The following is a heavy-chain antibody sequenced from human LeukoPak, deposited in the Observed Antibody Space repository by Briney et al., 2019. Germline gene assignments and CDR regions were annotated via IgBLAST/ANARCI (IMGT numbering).Heavy chain of an antibody. Sequence: PGGSLRLSCAASGFTFSSYAMSWVRQAPGKGLEWVSAISGSGGSTYHADSVKGRFTISRDNSKNTLYLQMNSLRAEDTAVYYCAKALTSTMLVVVMSVNDAFDIWGQGTMVTVSS. J-gene: IGHJ3*02. D-gene: IGHD3-22*01. CDR1: GFTFSSYA. CDR3: AKALTSTMLVVVMSVNDAFDI. CDR2: ISGSGGST. V-gene: IGHV3-23*01.